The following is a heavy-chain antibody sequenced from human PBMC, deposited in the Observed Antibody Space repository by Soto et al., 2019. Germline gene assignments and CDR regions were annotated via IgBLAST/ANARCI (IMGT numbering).Heavy chain of an antibody. J-gene: IGHJ4*02. D-gene: IGHD2-15*01. CDR3: ARVVWYCSGGSCSYYFDY. CDR2: IYSGGST. Sequence: PGGSLRLSCAASGFTVSSNYMSWVRQAPGKGLEWVSVIYSGGSTYYADSVKGRFTISRDNSKNTLYLQMNSLRAEDTAVYYCARVVWYCSGGSCSYYFDYWGQGTLVTVSS. V-gene: IGHV3-53*01. CDR1: GFTVSSNY.